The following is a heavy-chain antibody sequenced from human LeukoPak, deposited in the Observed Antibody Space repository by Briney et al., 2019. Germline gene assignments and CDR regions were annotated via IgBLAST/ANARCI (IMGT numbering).Heavy chain of an antibody. D-gene: IGHD6-19*01. CDR3: AREGIAVAGPSSYYYYMDV. Sequence: ASVKVFCKASGYTFTSYDINWVRQATGQGLEWMGWMNPNSGNTGYAQEFQGRVTITRDTSISTAYMELSSLRSEDTAVYYCAREGIAVAGPSSYYYYMDVWGKGTTVTVSS. CDR2: MNPNSGNT. V-gene: IGHV1-8*03. CDR1: GYTFTSYD. J-gene: IGHJ6*03.